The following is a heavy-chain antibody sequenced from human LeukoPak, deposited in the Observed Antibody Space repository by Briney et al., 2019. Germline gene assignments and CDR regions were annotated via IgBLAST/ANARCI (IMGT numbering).Heavy chain of an antibody. CDR2: IYYSGST. D-gene: IGHD2-15*01. CDR3: ARGARGDWWQVLHTDFDY. Sequence: SETLSLTCTVSGGSISSSSYYWGWIRQPPGKGLEWIGSIYYSGSTYYNPSLKSRVAISVDTSKNQFSLKLSSVTAADTAMYYCARGARGDWWQVLHTDFDYWGQGTLVTVSS. CDR1: GGSISSSSYY. J-gene: IGHJ4*02. V-gene: IGHV4-39*07.